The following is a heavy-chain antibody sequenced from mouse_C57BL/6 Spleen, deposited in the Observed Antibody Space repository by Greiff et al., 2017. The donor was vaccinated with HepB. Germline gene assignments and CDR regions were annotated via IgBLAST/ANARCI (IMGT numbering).Heavy chain of an antibody. J-gene: IGHJ2*01. Sequence: QVQLQQPGAELVKPGASVKMSCKASGYTFTSYWITWVKQRPGQGLEWIGDIYPGSGSTNYNEKFKSKATLTVDTSSSTAYMQLSSLTSEDSAVYYCARSSYYYGSSYYFDYWGQGTTLTVYS. CDR2: IYPGSGST. D-gene: IGHD1-1*01. CDR1: GYTFTSYW. V-gene: IGHV1-55*01. CDR3: ARSSYYYGSSYYFDY.